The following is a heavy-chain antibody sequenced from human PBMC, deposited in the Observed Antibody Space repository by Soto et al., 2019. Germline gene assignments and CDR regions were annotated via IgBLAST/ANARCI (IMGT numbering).Heavy chain of an antibody. CDR1: GYTFTDYT. CDR2: INPANGAT. V-gene: IGHV1-3*01. CDR3: GRGPSSGRFYS. Sequence: QVQFVQSGAEVKKPGASVEVSCKTSGYTFTDYTLHWMRQAPGQRIEWMGWINPANGATMYSQKFLGRVSITGDTSATTIYMDLSSLTSEDTAVYYCGRGPSSGRFYSWGQGTLVTVSS. J-gene: IGHJ4*02. D-gene: IGHD3-22*01.